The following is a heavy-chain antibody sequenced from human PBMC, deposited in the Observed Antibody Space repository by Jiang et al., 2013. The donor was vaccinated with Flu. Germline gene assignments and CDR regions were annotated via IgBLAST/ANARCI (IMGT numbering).Heavy chain of an antibody. Sequence: QLVESGAEVKKPGSSVKVSCKASGGTFSSYAISWVRQAPGQGLEWMGGIIPILGIANYAQKFQGRVTITADKSTSTAYMELSSLRSEDTAVYYCARDWMEPPSYYYGMDVWGQGTTVTVSS. CDR1: GGTFSSYA. CDR2: IIPILGIA. D-gene: IGHD1-14*01. J-gene: IGHJ6*02. V-gene: IGHV1-69*09. CDR3: ARDWMEPPSYYYGMDV.